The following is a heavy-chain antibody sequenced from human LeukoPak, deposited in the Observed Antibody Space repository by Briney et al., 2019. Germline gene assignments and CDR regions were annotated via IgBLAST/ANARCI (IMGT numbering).Heavy chain of an antibody. CDR2: ISYDGSNK. CDR1: GFTFSSYG. D-gene: IGHD3-10*01. Sequence: PGGSLRLSCAASGFTFSSYGMHWVRQAPGKGLEWVAVISYDGSNKYYADSVKGRFTISRDNSKDTLYLQMNSLRAEDTAVYYCAKSPGSRSYPHYFDYWGQGTLVTVSS. CDR3: AKSPGSRSYPHYFDY. V-gene: IGHV3-30*18. J-gene: IGHJ4*02.